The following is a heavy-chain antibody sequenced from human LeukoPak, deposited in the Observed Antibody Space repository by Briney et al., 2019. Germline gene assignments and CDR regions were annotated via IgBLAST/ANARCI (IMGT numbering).Heavy chain of an antibody. CDR3: AKDLDIAVTITGN. Sequence: GGSLRLSCAASGFTFSIYAMSWVRQAPEKGLEWVSGVSGSGGRTYYADSVKGRFTISRDNSKNTLYLQMNSLRAEDTDVYYCAKDLDIAVTITGNWGQGTLVTVSS. J-gene: IGHJ4*02. CDR2: VSGSGGRT. D-gene: IGHD5-12*01. CDR1: GFTFSIYA. V-gene: IGHV3-23*01.